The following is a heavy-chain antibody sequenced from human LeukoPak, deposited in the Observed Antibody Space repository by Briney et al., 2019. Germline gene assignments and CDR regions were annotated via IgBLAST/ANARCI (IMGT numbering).Heavy chain of an antibody. CDR1: GGSVSSSHY. J-gene: IGHJ4*02. D-gene: IGHD5-18*01. CDR3: ARVLASDTAMVPYPIDY. CDR2: IYYSGST. Sequence: SETLSLTCTVSGGSVSSSHYWGWIRQPPGKGLEWIGSIYYSGSTYYNPSLKSRVTISVDTSKNQFSLKLSSVTAADTAVYYCARVLASDTAMVPYPIDYWGQGTLVTVSS. V-gene: IGHV4-39*07.